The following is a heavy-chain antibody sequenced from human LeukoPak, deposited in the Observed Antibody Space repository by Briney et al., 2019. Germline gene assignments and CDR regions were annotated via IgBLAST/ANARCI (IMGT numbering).Heavy chain of an antibody. D-gene: IGHD3-10*01. Sequence: GGSLRLSCTASGFAFTHAWMSWVRQAPGKRLEWVGRIKTTTDGGTTDYAAPVKGRFTISRDDPKNTLYLQMNSLKTEDTAVYYCAVYGSGFDPWGQGTLVTVSS. CDR2: IKTTTDGGTT. V-gene: IGHV3-15*01. J-gene: IGHJ5*02. CDR1: GFAFTHAW. CDR3: AVYGSGFDP.